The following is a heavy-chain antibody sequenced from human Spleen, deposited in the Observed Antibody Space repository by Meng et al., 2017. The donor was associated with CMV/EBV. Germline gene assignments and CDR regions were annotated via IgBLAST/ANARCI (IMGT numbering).Heavy chain of an antibody. J-gene: IGHJ4*02. Sequence: GESLKISCAASGFTFTRFWMHWVRQAPGKGLEWVSVIYSGGRTSYADSVKGRFTISRDNSKNIVYLQMNSLRAEDTALYYCAKESSDSWDQKIDYWGQGALVTVSS. D-gene: IGHD6-13*01. V-gene: IGHV3-66*02. CDR2: IYSGGRT. CDR3: AKESSDSWDQKIDY. CDR1: GFTFTRFW.